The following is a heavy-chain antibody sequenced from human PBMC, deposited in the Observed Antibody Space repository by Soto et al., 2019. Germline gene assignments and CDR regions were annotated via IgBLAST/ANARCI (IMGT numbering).Heavy chain of an antibody. D-gene: IGHD2-8*01. V-gene: IGHV3-21*01. CDR1: GFTFSSYS. Sequence: EVQLVESGGGLVKPGGSLRLSCAASGFTFSSYSMNWVRQAPGKGLEWVSSISSSSSYIYYADSVKGRFTIFRDNAKNSLYLPMNSLRAVDTAVYYCWLYCTNGVVCRGDMDVWGQGTTVTVSS. CDR3: WLYCTNGVVCRGDMDV. J-gene: IGHJ6*02. CDR2: ISSSSSYI.